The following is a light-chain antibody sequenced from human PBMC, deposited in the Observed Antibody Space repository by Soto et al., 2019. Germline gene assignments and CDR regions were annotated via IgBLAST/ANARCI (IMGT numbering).Light chain of an antibody. CDR2: GAS. CDR1: QSVNSN. CDR3: QQYNNWPT. Sequence: EIVMTKSPATLSVSPGERATLSFRASQSVNSNLAWYQQKPGQAPRLLIYGASTRATGVPARFSGSGSGTEFILNVSSLQSEDFAVYFCQQYNNWPTCGQGTKVEIK. J-gene: IGKJ1*01. V-gene: IGKV3-15*01.